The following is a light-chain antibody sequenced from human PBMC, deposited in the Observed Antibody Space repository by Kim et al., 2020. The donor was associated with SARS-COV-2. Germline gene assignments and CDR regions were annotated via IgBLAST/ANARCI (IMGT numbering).Light chain of an antibody. CDR1: QTITTW. J-gene: IGKJ2*01. CDR3: QQYNSYSYT. Sequence: SAFVGDRVTITCRASQTITTWLAWYQQKPGRAPKLLINDASSLKSGVPSRFSGSGSGTEFTLTISSLQPDDFATYYCQQYNSYSYTFGQGTKLEI. V-gene: IGKV1-5*01. CDR2: DAS.